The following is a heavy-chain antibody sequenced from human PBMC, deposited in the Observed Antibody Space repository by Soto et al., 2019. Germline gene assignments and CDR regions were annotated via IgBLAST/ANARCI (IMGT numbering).Heavy chain of an antibody. V-gene: IGHV3-23*01. J-gene: IGHJ6*03. Sequence: EVQLLESGGGLVQPGGSLRLSCAASGFTFSSYAMSWVRQAPGKGLEWVSAISGSGGSTYYADSVKGRFTITRDNSKNMLYLQMNSLRAEDTAGYYCAKGTHLYSQRFYCSYYLDVRGKGTTVTVS. CDR1: GFTFSSYA. CDR2: ISGSGGST. D-gene: IGHD2-8*01. CDR3: AKGTHLYSQRFYCSYYLDV.